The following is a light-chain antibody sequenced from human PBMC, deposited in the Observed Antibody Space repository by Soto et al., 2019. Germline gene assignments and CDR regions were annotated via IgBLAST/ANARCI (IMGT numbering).Light chain of an antibody. V-gene: IGKV2-28*01. J-gene: IGKJ2*01. CDR1: QSLLHSNGYDY. CDR2: LGS. Sequence: DIVMTQSPISLPVTPGEPASISCRSSQSLLHSNGYDYLDWYLQKPGQSPQLLIYLGSNRASGVPDRCSGSGSGTDFTLKISRVEAEDVGVYYCMQALQTPTFGQGTKLEIK. CDR3: MQALQTPT.